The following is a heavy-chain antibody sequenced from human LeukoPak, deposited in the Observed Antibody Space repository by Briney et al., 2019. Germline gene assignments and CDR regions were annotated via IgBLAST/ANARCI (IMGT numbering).Heavy chain of an antibody. Sequence: GGSLRLSCAASGFTFSSYEMNWVRQAPGKGLEWVSYISSSGSTIYYADSVKGRFTISRDNAKNSLYLQMNSLRAEDTAVYYSARDTNDHHHSGYYGMDVWGKGTTVTVSS. J-gene: IGHJ6*04. CDR1: GFTFSSYE. V-gene: IGHV3-48*03. CDR3: ARDTNDHHHSGYYGMDV. CDR2: ISSSGSTI. D-gene: IGHD3-10*01.